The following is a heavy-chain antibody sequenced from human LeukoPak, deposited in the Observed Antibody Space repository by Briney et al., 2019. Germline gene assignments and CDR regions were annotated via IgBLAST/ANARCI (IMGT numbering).Heavy chain of an antibody. CDR3: ARHTSMVRGVMKYYFDY. Sequence: SETLSLTCIVSGGSISSGTYYWGWIRQPPGKGLEWIGSIYYSGSTYYNPSLKSRVTISVDTSKNQFSLKLNSVTAADTAVYYCARHTSMVRGVMKYYFDYWGQGTLATVSS. D-gene: IGHD3-10*01. V-gene: IGHV4-39*01. CDR2: IYYSGST. CDR1: GGSISSGTYY. J-gene: IGHJ4*02.